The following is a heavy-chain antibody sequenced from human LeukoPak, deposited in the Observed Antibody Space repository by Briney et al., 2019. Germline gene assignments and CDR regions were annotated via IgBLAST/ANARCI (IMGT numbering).Heavy chain of an antibody. V-gene: IGHV1-2*02. Sequence: ASVTVSCKASGYTFTGYYMHWVRQAPGQGLQWMGWINPNSGATNYAQKFQGRVTMTRDTSISTAYMELSRLRSDDTAVYYCARDSDPGYYDYVWGSYRPDAFDIWGQGTMVTVSS. CDR1: GYTFTGYY. CDR3: ARDSDPGYYDYVWGSYRPDAFDI. D-gene: IGHD3-16*02. J-gene: IGHJ3*02. CDR2: INPNSGAT.